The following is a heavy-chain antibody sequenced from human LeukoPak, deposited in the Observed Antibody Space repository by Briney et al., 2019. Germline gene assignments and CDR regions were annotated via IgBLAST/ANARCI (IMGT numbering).Heavy chain of an antibody. CDR3: ARDLSGPLDY. D-gene: IGHD5-12*01. Sequence: GGSLRLSCAASGFTVSHNYMSWVRQAPGKGLEWVSVIYSGGSTNYADSVRGRFTISRDNSKNTLYLQMNSLRAEDTAVYYCARDLSGPLDYWGQGTLVTVSS. CDR1: GFTVSHNY. CDR2: IYSGGST. V-gene: IGHV3-66*01. J-gene: IGHJ4*02.